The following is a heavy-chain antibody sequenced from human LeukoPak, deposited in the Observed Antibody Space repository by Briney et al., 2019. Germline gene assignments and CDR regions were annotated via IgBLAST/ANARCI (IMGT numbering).Heavy chain of an antibody. Sequence: GASVKVSCKASGYTFTSYGISWVRQAPGQGLEWMGWISAYNGNTNYAQKLQGRVTMTTDTSTSTAYMELRSLRSDDTAVYYCARDPGYDFWSGYSGYWGQGTLVTVSS. V-gene: IGHV1-18*01. CDR2: ISAYNGNT. CDR3: ARDPGYDFWSGYSGY. CDR1: GYTFTSYG. D-gene: IGHD3-3*01. J-gene: IGHJ4*02.